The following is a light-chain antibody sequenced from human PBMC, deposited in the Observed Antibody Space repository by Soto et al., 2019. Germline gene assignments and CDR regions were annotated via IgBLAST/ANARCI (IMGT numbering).Light chain of an antibody. CDR3: QQYGSSLPRT. V-gene: IGKV3-20*01. Sequence: EIVLTQSPGTLSLSPGERATLSCRASQSVRDNYLAWYQQKPGQAPRLLIYDASSRATDIPDRFSGRGSGTDFTLTISRLEPEDFAVYYCQQYGSSLPRTFGQGTKVETK. CDR1: QSVRDNY. J-gene: IGKJ1*01. CDR2: DAS.